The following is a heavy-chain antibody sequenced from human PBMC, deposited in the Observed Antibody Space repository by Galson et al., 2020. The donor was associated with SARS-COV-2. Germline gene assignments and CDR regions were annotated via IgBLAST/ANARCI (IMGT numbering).Heavy chain of an antibody. CDR2: IKSKANSYAT. D-gene: IGHD2-2*01. V-gene: IGHV3-73*01. CDR3: TIGYCSSSTCYPRFDP. Sequence: GGSLRLSCAASGFTFSGSAMHWVRQASGKGLEWVGRIKSKANSYATAYSASVKGRFTMSRDDAENTAYLQMNSLKTEDMAVYYCTIGYCSSSTCYPRFDPWGQGTLVTVSS. J-gene: IGHJ5*02. CDR1: GFTFSGSA.